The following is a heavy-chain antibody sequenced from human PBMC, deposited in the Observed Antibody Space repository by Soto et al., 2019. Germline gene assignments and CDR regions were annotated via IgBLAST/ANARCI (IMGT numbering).Heavy chain of an antibody. CDR1: GFTFSSYA. V-gene: IGHV3-30-3*01. Sequence: LRLSCAASGFTFSSYAMHWVRQAPGKGLEWVAVISYDGSNKYYADSVKGRFTISRDNSKNTLYLQMNSLRAEDTAVYYCARERVVVTKGYYYYYGMDVWGQGTTVTVSS. J-gene: IGHJ6*02. D-gene: IGHD2-15*01. CDR3: ARERVVVTKGYYYYYGMDV. CDR2: ISYDGSNK.